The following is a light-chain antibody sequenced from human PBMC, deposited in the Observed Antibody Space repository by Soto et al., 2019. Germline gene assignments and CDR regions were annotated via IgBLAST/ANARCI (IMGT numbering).Light chain of an antibody. CDR3: MQALQTPWT. V-gene: IGKV2-28*01. CDR2: LGS. CDR1: QSLLHSNGYNY. J-gene: IGKJ1*01. Sequence: DIVMTQSPLSLPVTPGEPAXISCRSSQSLLHSNGYNYLDWYLQKPGQSPQLLIYLGSNRASGVPDRFSGSGSGTDFTLKISRVEAEDVGVYYCMQALQTPWTFGQGTKVEIK.